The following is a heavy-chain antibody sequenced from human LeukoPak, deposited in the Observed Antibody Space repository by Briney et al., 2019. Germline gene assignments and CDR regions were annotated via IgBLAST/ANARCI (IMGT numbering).Heavy chain of an antibody. Sequence: GGSLTLSCAASGFTFSSYSMSWVRQAPGKGLEWVSSIISSSSNTYYAHSLKGRFTISTDNAKNSLYPQINSLTPEDTAVYPCGTAFEFWGEGTLLTVSS. CDR3: GTAFEF. J-gene: IGHJ4*02. CDR2: IISSSSNT. V-gene: IGHV3-21*01. CDR1: GFTFSSYS.